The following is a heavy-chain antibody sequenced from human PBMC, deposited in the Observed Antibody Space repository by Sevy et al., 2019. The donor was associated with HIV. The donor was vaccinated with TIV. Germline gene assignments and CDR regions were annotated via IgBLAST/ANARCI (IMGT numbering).Heavy chain of an antibody. CDR1: GFTFSTYW. Sequence: GGSLRLSCAASGFTFSTYWMHWVRQAPGKGLEWVANIKQDESEKYYVASVKGRFTISRDNAKNSLYLQMNSLRAEDTAVYYCARAGTSGRDGYNYVGYWGQGTLVTVSS. CDR2: IKQDESEK. D-gene: IGHD5-12*01. V-gene: IGHV3-7*01. J-gene: IGHJ4*02. CDR3: ARAGTSGRDGYNYVGY.